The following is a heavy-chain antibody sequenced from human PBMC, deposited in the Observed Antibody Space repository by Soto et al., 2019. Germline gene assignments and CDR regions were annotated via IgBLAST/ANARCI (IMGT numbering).Heavy chain of an antibody. CDR1: GFTFSSYG. D-gene: IGHD6-19*01. J-gene: IGHJ4*02. CDR2: ISYDGRNK. CDR3: AKDPYSSGVRGFDY. V-gene: IGHV3-30*18. Sequence: GGSLRLSCAASGFTFSSYGMHWVRQAPGKGLEWVAVISYDGRNKYYADSVKGRFTISRDNYKNTLYLQMNSLRAEDTAVYDCAKDPYSSGVRGFDYWGQGTLVTVSS.